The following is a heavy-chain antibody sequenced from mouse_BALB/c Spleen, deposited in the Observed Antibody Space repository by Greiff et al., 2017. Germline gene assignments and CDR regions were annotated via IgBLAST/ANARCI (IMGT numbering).Heavy chain of an antibody. CDR3: ARYGFRYAMDY. J-gene: IGHJ4*01. Sequence: QVQLKESGSELVRPGTSVKVSCKASGYAFTNYLIEWVKQRPGQGLEWIGVINPGSGGTNYNEKFKGKATLTADKSSSTAYMQLSSLTSDDSAVYFCARYGFRYAMDYWGQGTSVTVSS. CDR2: INPGSGGT. D-gene: IGHD1-1*01. V-gene: IGHV1-54*03. CDR1: GYAFTNYL.